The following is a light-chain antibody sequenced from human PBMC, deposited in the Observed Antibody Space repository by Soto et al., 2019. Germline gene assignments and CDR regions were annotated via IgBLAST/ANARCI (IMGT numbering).Light chain of an antibody. CDR3: AARDDSLNGVV. Sequence: QSVLTQPPSASGTHGQRVTISCSGSSSNIGSHTVNWYQQLPGTAPKLLIYSNNHRPSGVPDRFSGSKSGTSASLAISGLQSEDEADYYCAARDDSLNGVVFGGGTKLTVL. V-gene: IGLV1-44*01. CDR1: SSNIGSHT. CDR2: SNN. J-gene: IGLJ2*01.